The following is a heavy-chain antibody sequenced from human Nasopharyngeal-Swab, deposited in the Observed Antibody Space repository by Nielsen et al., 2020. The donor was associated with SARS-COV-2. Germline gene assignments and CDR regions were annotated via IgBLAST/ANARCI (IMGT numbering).Heavy chain of an antibody. J-gene: IGHJ4*02. CDR3: AKARRTDTYGFECFDH. CDR2: ITWNSGNK. D-gene: IGHD5-18*01. Sequence: SLKISCAASGFTFENYAMHWVRQPPGKGLEWVSGITWNSGNKGYAESVQGRSTISRDNARNSLYLQMDSLRAEDTALYYCAKARRTDTYGFECFDHWGKGTLVTVSS. CDR1: GFTFENYA. V-gene: IGHV3-9*01.